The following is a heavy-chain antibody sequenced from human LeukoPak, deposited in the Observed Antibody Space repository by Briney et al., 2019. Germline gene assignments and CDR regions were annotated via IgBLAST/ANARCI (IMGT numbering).Heavy chain of an antibody. J-gene: IGHJ3*02. V-gene: IGHV1-18*01. Sequence: ASVKVSCKASGYTFTSYDINWVRQAPGQGLEWMGWINTYNGNTNYAQNLQGRVTMTTDTSTSTAYMELRSLRSDDTAVYYCARQSRVVVAAAIRGDDAYDIWGQGTMVTVSS. D-gene: IGHD2-2*01. CDR2: INTYNGNT. CDR3: ARQSRVVVAAAIRGDDAYDI. CDR1: GYTFTSYD.